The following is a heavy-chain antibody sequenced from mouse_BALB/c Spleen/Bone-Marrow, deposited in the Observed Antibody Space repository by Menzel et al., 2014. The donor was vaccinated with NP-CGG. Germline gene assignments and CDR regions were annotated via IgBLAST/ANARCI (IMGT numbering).Heavy chain of an antibody. D-gene: IGHD2-14*01. CDR2: ISSYYGDA. J-gene: IGHJ4*01. CDR3: ARSGKVRNAMDY. Sequence: VQLQQSGAELVRPGVSVKISCKGSGYTFTDYALHWVKQSHTKSLEWIGLISSYYGDATYNQKFRGKATMTVDKSSSTSFLKLARLTSEDSAIYYGARSGKVRNAMDYWGQGTSVTVSS. V-gene: IGHV1-67*01. CDR1: GYTFTDYA.